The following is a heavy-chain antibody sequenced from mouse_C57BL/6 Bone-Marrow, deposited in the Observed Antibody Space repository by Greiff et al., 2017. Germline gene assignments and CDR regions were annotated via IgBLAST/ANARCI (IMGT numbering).Heavy chain of an antibody. CDR1: GYTFTSYG. V-gene: IGHV1-81*01. CDR3: ARQDYDSSPDY. Sequence: QVQLQQSGAELARPGASVKLSCKASGYTFTSYGISWVKQRTGQGLEWIGEIYPRSGNTYYNEKFKGKATLTADKSSSTAYMELRSLTSEDSAVYYCARQDYDSSPDYWGQGTTLTVSA. CDR2: IYPRSGNT. D-gene: IGHD1-1*01. J-gene: IGHJ2*01.